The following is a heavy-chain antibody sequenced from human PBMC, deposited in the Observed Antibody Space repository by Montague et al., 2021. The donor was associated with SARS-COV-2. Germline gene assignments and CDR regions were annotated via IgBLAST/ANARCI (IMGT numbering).Heavy chain of an antibody. D-gene: IGHD3-3*01. CDR2: IYYSGST. CDR3: ARGIFTIPFIPAHYYMDV. Sequence: SETLSLTCAVYGGSFSGYHRTWIRQPPGKGLEWIGYIYYSGSTNYNPSLKSRVTISVDTSKNQFSLKLSSVTAADTAVYYCARGIFTIPFIPAHYYMDVWGKGTTVTVSS. V-gene: IGHV4-59*01. J-gene: IGHJ6*03. CDR1: GGSFSGYH.